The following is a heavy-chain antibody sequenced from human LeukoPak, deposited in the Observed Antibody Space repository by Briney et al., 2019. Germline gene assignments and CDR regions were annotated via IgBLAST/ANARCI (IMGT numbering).Heavy chain of an antibody. CDR1: GFTFSSYS. V-gene: IGHV3-21*01. D-gene: IGHD1-26*01. CDR3: ARDRGSTEFDY. Sequence: GGSLRLSCAASGFTFSSYSMNWVRQAPGKGLEWVSSISTSSSYIYYADSVKGRFTISRDNAKNSLYLQMNSLRAEDTAVYYCARDRGSTEFDYWGQGTLVTVSS. CDR2: ISTSSSYI. J-gene: IGHJ4*02.